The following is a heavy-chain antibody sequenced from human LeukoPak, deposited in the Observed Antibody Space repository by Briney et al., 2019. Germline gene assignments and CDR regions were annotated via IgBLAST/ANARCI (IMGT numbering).Heavy chain of an antibody. CDR3: ARKPSGYDYFDY. D-gene: IGHD5-12*01. Sequence: PSQTLSLTCTVSGGSISSGDYYWSWIRQPPGKGLEWIGYIYYSGSTYYNPSLKSRVTISVDTSKNQFSLKLSSVTAADTAVYYCARKPSGYDYFDYWGQGTLVTVSS. J-gene: IGHJ4*02. V-gene: IGHV4-30-4*01. CDR2: IYYSGST. CDR1: GGSISSGDYY.